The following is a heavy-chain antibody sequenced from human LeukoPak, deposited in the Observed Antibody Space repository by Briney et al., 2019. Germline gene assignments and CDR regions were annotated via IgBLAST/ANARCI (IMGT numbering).Heavy chain of an antibody. CDR1: GFTFSKFT. CDR2: ISGSGGTT. Sequence: GGSLRLSCAASGFTFSKFTMNWVRQAPGKGLEWVSVISGSGGTTYYADSVNGRFTISRDNSKNTLYLEMNSLRAEDTAVYYCAKDQIPDSGYDIDCWGQGTLVTVSS. J-gene: IGHJ4*02. CDR3: AKDQIPDSGYDIDC. V-gene: IGHV3-23*01. D-gene: IGHD5-12*01.